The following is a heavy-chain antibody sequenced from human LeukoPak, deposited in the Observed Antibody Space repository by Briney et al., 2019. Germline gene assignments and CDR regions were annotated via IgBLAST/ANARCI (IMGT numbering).Heavy chain of an antibody. CDR1: GFTFSSYS. Sequence: GGSLRLSCAASGFTFSSYSMNWVRQAPGKGLEWLSYISSSGSTIYYADSVKGRFTISRDNAKNSLYLQMNSLRDEDTAVYYCARGESTYLVVVAVAYYFDYWGEGTRHSVSS. J-gene: IGHJ4*02. D-gene: IGHD2-15*01. V-gene: IGHV3-48*02. CDR3: ARGESTYLVVVAVAYYFDY. CDR2: ISSSGSTI.